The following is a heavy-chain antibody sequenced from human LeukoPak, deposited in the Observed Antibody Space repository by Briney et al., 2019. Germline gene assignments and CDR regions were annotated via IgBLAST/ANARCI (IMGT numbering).Heavy chain of an antibody. CDR1: GGSIRSSSYY. CDR2: IYYSGST. J-gene: IGHJ4*02. Sequence: SETLSLTCTVSGGSIRSSSYYWGWIRQPPGRELEWIGSIYYSGSTYYNASLKSRSTISVDTSKNQFSLKLNSVTAADTAVYFCARQVVAVAGTGYFDYWGQGTLVTVSS. V-gene: IGHV4-39*01. D-gene: IGHD6-19*01. CDR3: ARQVVAVAGTGYFDY.